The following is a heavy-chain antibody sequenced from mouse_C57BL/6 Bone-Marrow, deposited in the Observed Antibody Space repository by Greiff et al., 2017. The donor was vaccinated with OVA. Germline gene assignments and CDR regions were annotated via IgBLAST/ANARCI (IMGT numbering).Heavy chain of an antibody. CDR1: GYTFTSYG. V-gene: IGHV1-81*01. CDR2: IYPRSGNT. J-gene: IGHJ3*01. D-gene: IGHD1-1*01. Sequence: LVESGAELARPGASVKLSCKASGYTFTSYGISWVKQRTGQGLEWIGEIYPRSGNTYYNEKFKGKATLTADKSSSTAYMELRSLTSEDSAVYFCAREGDYYGSRGDFAYWGQGTLVTVSA. CDR3: AREGDYYGSRGDFAY.